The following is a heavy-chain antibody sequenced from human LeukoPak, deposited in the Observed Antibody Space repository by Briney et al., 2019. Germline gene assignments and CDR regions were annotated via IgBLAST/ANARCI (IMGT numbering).Heavy chain of an antibody. Sequence: SETLSLTCTVSGGPISSGGYYWSWIRQHPGKGLEWIGYIYYSGSTNYNPSLKSRVTISVDTSKNQFSLKLSSVTAADTAVYYCARDGNGWYPNWFDPWGQGTLVTVSS. V-gene: IGHV4-61*08. CDR2: IYYSGST. D-gene: IGHD6-19*01. CDR3: ARDGNGWYPNWFDP. J-gene: IGHJ5*02. CDR1: GGPISSGGYY.